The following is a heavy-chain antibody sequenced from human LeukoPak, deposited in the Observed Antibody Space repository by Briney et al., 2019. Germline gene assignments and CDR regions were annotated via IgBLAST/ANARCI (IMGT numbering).Heavy chain of an antibody. V-gene: IGHV4-34*01. Sequence: GSLRLSCAASGFTFSDYYMSWIRQPPGKGLEWIGEINHSGSTNYNPSLKSRVTISVDTSKTQFSLKLSSVTAADTAVYYCARGKRLYSSGWYGYWGQGTLVTVSS. CDR1: GFTFSDYY. D-gene: IGHD6-19*01. CDR3: ARGKRLYSSGWYGY. CDR2: INHSGST. J-gene: IGHJ4*02.